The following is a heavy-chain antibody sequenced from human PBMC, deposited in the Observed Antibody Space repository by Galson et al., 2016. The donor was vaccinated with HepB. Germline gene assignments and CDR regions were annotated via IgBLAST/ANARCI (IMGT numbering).Heavy chain of an antibody. CDR1: GFSFSNYA. CDR2: ISDSGGNT. CDR3: AKRYCSGGSCYHVDH. Sequence: SLRLSCAASGFSFSNYAMRWVRQAPGKGLEWVSGISDSGGNTYFADSVKGRFTISRDNSRNTLYLQMNSLRVEDTAVYYCAKRYCSGGSCYHVDHWGQGTLVTVAS. J-gene: IGHJ5*02. V-gene: IGHV3-23*01. D-gene: IGHD2-15*01.